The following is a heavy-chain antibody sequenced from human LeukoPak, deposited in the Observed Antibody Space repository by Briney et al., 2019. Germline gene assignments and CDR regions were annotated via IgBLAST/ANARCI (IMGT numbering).Heavy chain of an antibody. CDR1: GYTFTSYD. Sequence: ASVNFSCKAPGYTFTSYDINWVRQATGQGLEWMGWMNLNSGNTGYAQKFQGRATMTRNTSISTAYMDLSSLRSEDTAVYNCARGQGVGETRFRWFDPWGQETLVTVSS. CDR2: MNLNSGNT. CDR3: ARGQGVGETRFRWFDP. V-gene: IGHV1-8*01. J-gene: IGHJ5*02. D-gene: IGHD1-26*01.